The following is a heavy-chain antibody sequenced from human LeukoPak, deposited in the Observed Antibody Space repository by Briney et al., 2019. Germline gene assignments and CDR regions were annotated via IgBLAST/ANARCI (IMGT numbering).Heavy chain of an antibody. CDR1: DGSISSGSYY. D-gene: IGHD1-1*01. CDR3: ARDGGTTGTTGGFDY. V-gene: IGHV4-61*02. Sequence: SQTLSLTCTVSDGSISSGSYYWSWIRQPAGKGLEYIGRIYTSGNTNYNPSLKSRVTISVDTSKNQFSLKLSSVTAADTAVYYCARDGGTTGTTGGFDYWGQGTLVTVSS. J-gene: IGHJ4*02. CDR2: IYTSGNT.